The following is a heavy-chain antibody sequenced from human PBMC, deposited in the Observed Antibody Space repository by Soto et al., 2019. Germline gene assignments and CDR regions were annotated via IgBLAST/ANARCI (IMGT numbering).Heavy chain of an antibody. V-gene: IGHV4-4*02. J-gene: IGHJ5*02. CDR2: IYHSGTP. Sequence: KTSETLSLTCNVSGGSVRTPDWWSWVRQTPEKGLEWIGEIYHSGTPNYNPSLRSRVTISIDTSKNQLSLNLRSVSAADTAVYYCARGRGEFDAWGQGTPVTVSS. CDR3: ARGRGEFDA. D-gene: IGHD2-21*01. CDR1: GGSVRTPDW.